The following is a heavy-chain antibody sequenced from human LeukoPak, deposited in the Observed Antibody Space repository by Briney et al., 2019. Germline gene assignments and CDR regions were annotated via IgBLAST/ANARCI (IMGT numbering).Heavy chain of an antibody. CDR2: ISERSVYI. CDR1: GFTFSNHC. D-gene: IGHD2-21*02. Sequence: GGSLRLSCAASGFTFSNHCMNWVRQAPGKGLEWVSSISERSVYIYYADSVKGRFTISRDNAKNSLSLQMNSLRAEDTAVYYCARTRFCGNDFYPWDFHYWGQGTPVTVSS. V-gene: IGHV3-21*01. J-gene: IGHJ4*02. CDR3: ARTRFCGNDFYPWDFHY.